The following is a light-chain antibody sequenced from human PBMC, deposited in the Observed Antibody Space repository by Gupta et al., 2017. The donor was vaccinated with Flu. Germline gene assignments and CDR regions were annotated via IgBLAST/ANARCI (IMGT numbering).Light chain of an antibody. CDR3: QQYCDSPPKT. CDR1: QTITRNF. V-gene: IGKV3-20*01. CDR2: SAS. Sequence: IVLTQSPGTLSLSPGERATLFCRASQTITRNFLAWYQQKPGQAPRLLIHSASSRATGITDRFSGSGCGTDFTLTISGREPEDFAVYYCQQYCDSPPKTFGPGTKVEIK. J-gene: IGKJ1*01.